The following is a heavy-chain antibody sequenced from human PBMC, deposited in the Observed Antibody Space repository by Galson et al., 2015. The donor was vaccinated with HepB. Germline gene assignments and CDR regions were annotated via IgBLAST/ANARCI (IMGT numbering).Heavy chain of an antibody. J-gene: IGHJ4*02. CDR3: ARDPTAPYGPPVFDY. V-gene: IGHV6-1*01. Sequence: CAISGDSVSSNSAAWNWIRQSPSRGLEWLGRTYYRSKWYNDYAVSVKSRITINPDTSKNQFSLQLNSVTPEDTAVYYCARDPTAPYGPPVFDYWGQGTLVTVSS. CDR1: GDSVSSNSAA. CDR2: TYYRSKWYN. D-gene: IGHD4-17*01.